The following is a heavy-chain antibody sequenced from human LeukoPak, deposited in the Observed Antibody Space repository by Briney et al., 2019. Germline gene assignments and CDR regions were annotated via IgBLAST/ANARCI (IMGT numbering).Heavy chain of an antibody. CDR3: AKDLRGSSWLFDY. Sequence: GGSLRLSCAASGFTFSSYAMHWVRQAPGKGLEWVAVISYDGSNKYYADSVKGRFTISRDNSKNTLYLQMNSLRAEDTAVYYCAKDLRGSSWLFDYWGQGTLVTVSS. V-gene: IGHV3-30-3*01. CDR1: GFTFSSYA. J-gene: IGHJ4*02. CDR2: ISYDGSNK. D-gene: IGHD6-13*01.